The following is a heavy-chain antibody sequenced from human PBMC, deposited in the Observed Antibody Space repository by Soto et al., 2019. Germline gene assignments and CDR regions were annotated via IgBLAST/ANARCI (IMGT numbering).Heavy chain of an antibody. CDR1: GGSISSSSYY. V-gene: IGHV4-39*01. CDR2: IYYSGST. Sequence: SETLSLTCTVSGGSISSSSYYWGWIRQPPGKGLEWIGSIYYSGSTYYNPSLKSRVTISVDTSKNQFSLKLSSVTAADTAVYYCARSVLLWFGEEYNWFDPWGQGTLVTVSS. D-gene: IGHD3-10*01. J-gene: IGHJ5*02. CDR3: ARSVLLWFGEEYNWFDP.